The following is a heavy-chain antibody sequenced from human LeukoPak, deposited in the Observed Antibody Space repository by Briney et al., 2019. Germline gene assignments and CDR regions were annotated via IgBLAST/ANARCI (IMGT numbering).Heavy chain of an antibody. D-gene: IGHD2-21*02. CDR2: IYHSGTT. Sequence: SETLSLTCAVSGYSITSGYYWGWIRQPPGEGLEWIGSIYHSGTTYQNPSLKSRVTISRDTSKNQFSLKLSSVTATDTAVYYCARVLGMVTAFDHWGQGAPITVSS. J-gene: IGHJ4*02. CDR1: GYSITSGYY. CDR3: ARVLGMVTAFDH. V-gene: IGHV4-38-2*01.